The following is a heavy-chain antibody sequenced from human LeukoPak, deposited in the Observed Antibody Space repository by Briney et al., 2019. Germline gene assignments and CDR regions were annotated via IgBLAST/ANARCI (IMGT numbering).Heavy chain of an antibody. J-gene: IGHJ4*02. CDR2: INPNSGGT. CDR3: ASSYDYVWGSYRLNY. Sequence: ASVKVSCKASGYTFTGYYMHWMRQAPGQGLEWMGWINPNSGGTNYAQKFQGRVTMTRDTSISTAYMELSRLRSDDTAVYYCASSYDYVWGSYRLNYWGQGTLVTVSS. CDR1: GYTFTGYY. D-gene: IGHD3-16*02. V-gene: IGHV1-2*02.